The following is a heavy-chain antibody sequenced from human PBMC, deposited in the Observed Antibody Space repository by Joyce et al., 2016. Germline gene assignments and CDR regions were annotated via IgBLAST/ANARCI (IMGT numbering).Heavy chain of an antibody. V-gene: IGHV3-7*04. CDR1: GFTFSADW. CDR2: INPDGSEK. D-gene: IGHD2/OR15-2a*01. CDR3: ARNRGWFKYDT. Sequence: EVQLVESGGGFVPPGGSLRLSCAASGFTFSADWMDWFRQTPGKGLEWVANINPDGSEKYYVASVKGRFTISRDNAKNTLDLQMNSLRVEDTAVYFCARNRGWFKYDTWGQGTKVTVSS. J-gene: IGHJ3*02.